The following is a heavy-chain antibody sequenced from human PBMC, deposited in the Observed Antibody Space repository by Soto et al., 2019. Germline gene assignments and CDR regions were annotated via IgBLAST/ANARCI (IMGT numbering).Heavy chain of an antibody. CDR1: GGTFSSYA. CDR3: ARPRGPADTKGHWFDP. D-gene: IGHD2-2*01. V-gene: IGHV1-69*06. J-gene: IGHJ5*02. CDR2: IIPIFGTA. Sequence: SVKVSCKASGGTFSSYAISWVRQAPGQGLEWMGGIIPIFGTANYAQKFQGRVTITADKSTSTAYMELSSVTAADTAVHYCARPRGPADTKGHWFDPWGQGTLVTVSS.